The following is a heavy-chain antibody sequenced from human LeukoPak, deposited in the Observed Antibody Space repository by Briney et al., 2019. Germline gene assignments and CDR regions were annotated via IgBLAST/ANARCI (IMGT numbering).Heavy chain of an antibody. V-gene: IGHV1-3*01. Sequence: ASVKVSRKASGYTFTSYAMHWVRQAPRQRLEWMGWINAGNGNTKYSQKFQGRVTITRDTSASTAYMELSSLRSEDTAVYYCARDLQQLAPYYFDYWGQGTLVTVSS. D-gene: IGHD6-13*01. J-gene: IGHJ4*02. CDR1: GYTFTSYA. CDR2: INAGNGNT. CDR3: ARDLQQLAPYYFDY.